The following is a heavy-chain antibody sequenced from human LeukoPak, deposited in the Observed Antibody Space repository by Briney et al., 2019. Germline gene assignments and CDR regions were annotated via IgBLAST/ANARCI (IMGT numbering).Heavy chain of an antibody. CDR3: ARAPPGYSYDYFGY. D-gene: IGHD5-18*01. V-gene: IGHV1-69*13. J-gene: IGHJ4*02. Sequence: ASVKVSCKASGGTFSSYAISWVRQAPGQGLEWMGGIIPIFGTANYAQKFQGRVTITADESTSTAYMELSSLRSEDTSVYYCARAPPGYSYDYFGYWGQGTLVTVSS. CDR1: GGTFSSYA. CDR2: IIPIFGTA.